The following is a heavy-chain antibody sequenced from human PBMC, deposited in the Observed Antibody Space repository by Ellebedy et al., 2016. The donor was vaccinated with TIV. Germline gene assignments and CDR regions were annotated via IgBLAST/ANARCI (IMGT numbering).Heavy chain of an antibody. J-gene: IGHJ6*02. CDR2: IYWDDDK. CDR1: GFSLSTSGVG. CDR3: AHTITMVRGVITYHYYGMDV. D-gene: IGHD3-10*01. Sequence: SGPTLVXPTPTLTLTCTFSGFSLSTSGVGVGWICQPPGKALEWLALIYWDDDKRYSPSLKSRLTITKDTSKNQVVLTMTNMDPVDTATYYCAHTITMVRGVITYHYYGMDVWGQGTTVTVSS. V-gene: IGHV2-5*02.